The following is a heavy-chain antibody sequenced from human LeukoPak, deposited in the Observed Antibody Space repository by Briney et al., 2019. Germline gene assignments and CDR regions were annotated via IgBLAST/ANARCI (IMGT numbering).Heavy chain of an antibody. V-gene: IGHV3-20*01. D-gene: IGHD2-15*01. CDR3: ARGGGYCRGGSCYQPLAL. J-gene: IGHJ2*01. CDR1: KFTFEDYG. Sequence: GGSLRLSCATSKFTFEDYGMSWVRQGPGKGLEWVSGINWSGDSTDYADSVKGRFTISRDNAKKFLYLQMNGLRAEDTALYHCARGGGYCRGGSCYQPLALWGRGTLVTVSS. CDR2: INWSGDST.